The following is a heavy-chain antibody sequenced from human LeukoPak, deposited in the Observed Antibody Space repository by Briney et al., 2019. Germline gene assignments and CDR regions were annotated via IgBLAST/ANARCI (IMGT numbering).Heavy chain of an antibody. CDR2: IRGDGRTT. J-gene: IGHJ4*02. Sequence: GGSLRLSCAASGFTFSSFDMHWVRQPTGQGLEWVSLIRGDGRTTSYAGSVKGRFTISRDNSKNSLYLQMSSLRGEDTAMYYCAKDAVAGTWLHYWGQGTLVTVST. CDR3: AKDAVAGTWLHY. CDR1: GFTFSSFD. V-gene: IGHV3-43*02. D-gene: IGHD6-19*01.